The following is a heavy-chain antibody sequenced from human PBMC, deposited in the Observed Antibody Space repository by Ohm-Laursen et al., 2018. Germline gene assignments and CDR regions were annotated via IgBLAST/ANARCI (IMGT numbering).Heavy chain of an antibody. V-gene: IGHV3-48*03. D-gene: IGHD3-16*01. CDR3: ARDPVRGLTDY. CDR1: GFTFSNYE. J-gene: IGHJ4*02. Sequence: GSLRLSCAASGFTFSNYEMNWVRQAPGKGLEWVSYISSSGSTIHYADSVKGRFTISRDNAKNSLYLQMNSLRAEDTAGYHCARDPVRGLTDYWGQGTLVTVSS. CDR2: ISSSGSTI.